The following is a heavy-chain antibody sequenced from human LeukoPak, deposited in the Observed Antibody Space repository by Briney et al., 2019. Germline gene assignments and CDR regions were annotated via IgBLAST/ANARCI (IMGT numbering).Heavy chain of an antibody. J-gene: IGHJ4*02. CDR1: GYTFSSDG. V-gene: IGHV1-18*01. Sequence: PSVKVSWKASGYTFSSDGISWVRQAPGQGLEWMGWISAYNGNTNYAQKLQGRVTMTTDTSTSTAYMELRSLRSDDTAVYYCARCAVATVTTSPGPGDYWGQGTLVTVSS. CDR3: ARCAVATVTTSPGPGDY. D-gene: IGHD4-17*01. CDR2: ISAYNGNT.